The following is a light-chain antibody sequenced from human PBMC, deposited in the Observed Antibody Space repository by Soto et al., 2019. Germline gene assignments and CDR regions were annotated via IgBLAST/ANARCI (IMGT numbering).Light chain of an antibody. CDR3: SSYAGSNNLV. CDR1: SSDVGGYNY. Sequence: QSALTQPPSASGSPGQSVTISCTGTSSDVGGYNYVSWYQQHPGKAPKLMIYDVSQRPSGVPDRFSGSKSGNTASLTASGLQAEDEADYYCSSYAGSNNLVFGTGTKLTVL. CDR2: DVS. V-gene: IGLV2-8*01. J-gene: IGLJ1*01.